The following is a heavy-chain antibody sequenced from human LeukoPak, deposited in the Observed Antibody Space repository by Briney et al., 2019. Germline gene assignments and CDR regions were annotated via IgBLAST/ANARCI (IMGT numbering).Heavy chain of an antibody. CDR2: ISSSSSYI. CDR3: ARIAEGIAVAGTRYYYYYMDV. J-gene: IGHJ6*03. CDR1: GFTFSSYS. Sequence: GGSLRLSCAASGFTFSSYSMNWVRQAPGKGLEWVSSISSSSSYIYYADSVKGRFTISRDNAKNSLYLQMNSLRAKDTAVYYCARIAEGIAVAGTRYYYYYMDVWGKGTTVTVSS. D-gene: IGHD6-19*01. V-gene: IGHV3-21*01.